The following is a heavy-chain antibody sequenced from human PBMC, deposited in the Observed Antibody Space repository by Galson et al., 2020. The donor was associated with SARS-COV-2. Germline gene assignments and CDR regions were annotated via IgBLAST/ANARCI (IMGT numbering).Heavy chain of an antibody. D-gene: IGHD6-19*01. CDR2: LWSDGTNK. J-gene: IGHJ4*02. Sequence: GGSLRLSCAASGFTLSSSGMLWVRQAPGKGLEGVAVLWSDGTNKYYADSVKGRFTISRDTSKNTLYLQMNSLTAEDTALYYCAKGGAVAGIRGIDYWGQGTLVTVSS. V-gene: IGHV3-33*06. CDR1: GFTLSSSG. CDR3: AKGGAVAGIRGIDY.